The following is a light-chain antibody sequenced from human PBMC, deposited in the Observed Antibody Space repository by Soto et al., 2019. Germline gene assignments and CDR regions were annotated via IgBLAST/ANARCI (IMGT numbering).Light chain of an antibody. J-gene: IGLJ2*01. Sequence: QSALTQPASVSGSPGQSITISCTGTSSDVGDHNSVSWYQQQPGKAPKLMIYAVSNRPSGVSNRFSGSKSGNTASLTISGLQAEDEADYYCGSYTTSITVIFGGGTKFTVL. V-gene: IGLV2-14*03. CDR2: AVS. CDR3: GSYTTSITVI. CDR1: SSDVGDHNS.